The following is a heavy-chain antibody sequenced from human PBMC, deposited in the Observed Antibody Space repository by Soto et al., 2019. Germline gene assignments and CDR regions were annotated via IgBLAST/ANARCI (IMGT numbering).Heavy chain of an antibody. V-gene: IGHV3-23*01. CDR1: GLTFNSHG. CDR3: AKDPPISGTYELYHYHGMDV. J-gene: IGHJ6*02. CDR2: ISGSGNTR. Sequence: ESGGGLVQPGGSLRLSCEASGLTFNSHGMSWVRQAPGKGLEWVSAISGSGNTRHYADSVRGRFTVSRDNSKNTLYLQMDSLRVEDSAVYYCAKDPPISGTYELYHYHGMDVWGQGTTVTVSS. D-gene: IGHD3-10*01.